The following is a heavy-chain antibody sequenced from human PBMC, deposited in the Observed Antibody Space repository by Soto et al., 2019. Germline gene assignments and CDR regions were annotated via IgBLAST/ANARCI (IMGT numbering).Heavy chain of an antibody. CDR1: GYTFPSSP. CDR3: ASATYGDSDY. D-gene: IGHD4-17*01. CDR2: INAYNGDT. V-gene: IGHV1-18*01. Sequence: QVELVQSGAEVKKPGASVKVSCKASGYTFPSSPISWLRQAPGQGLEWMGWINAYNGDTKYAHRLQSRVTMTTDTSTNTAYLELASLTSDDTAIYYCASATYGDSDYWGQGTLFTVSS. J-gene: IGHJ4*02.